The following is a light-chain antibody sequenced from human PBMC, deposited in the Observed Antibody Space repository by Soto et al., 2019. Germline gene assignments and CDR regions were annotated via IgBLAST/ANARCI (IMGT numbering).Light chain of an antibody. CDR3: QQYNRYPLT. CDR1: QSISSW. J-gene: IGKJ4*01. CDR2: DAS. Sequence: DIQMTQSPSTLSASVGDRVTITCRASQSISSWLAWYQQKPGKAPKLLIYDASSLESGVPSRFSGSGSGTEITPTIRSPQPYYFCTFFRQQYNRYPLTFGGGTKVEIK. V-gene: IGKV1-5*01.